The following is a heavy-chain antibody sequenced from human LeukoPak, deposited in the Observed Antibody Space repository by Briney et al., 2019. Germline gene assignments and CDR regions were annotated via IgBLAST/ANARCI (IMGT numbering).Heavy chain of an antibody. CDR1: GFTFSNYW. V-gene: IGHV3-74*01. Sequence: GSLRLSCAASGFTFSNYWMHWVRHAPGKGLVWVSRIKSDGSRTDYADSVKGRFTISRDNAKNTLYLQMNSLRAEDTAVYYCARELPFDYWGQGTLVTVSS. CDR3: ARELPFDY. D-gene: IGHD2-15*01. CDR2: IKSDGSRT. J-gene: IGHJ4*02.